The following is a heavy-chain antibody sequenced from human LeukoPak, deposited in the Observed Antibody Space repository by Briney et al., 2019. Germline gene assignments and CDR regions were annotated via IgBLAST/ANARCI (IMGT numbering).Heavy chain of an antibody. V-gene: IGHV1-24*01. CDR2: FDPEDGET. D-gene: IGHD2-15*01. CDR1: GYTLTKLS. Sequence: ASVKVSCKVSGYTLTKLSMHWVRQAPGKGLEWMGGFDPEDGETIYAQKFQGRVTMTKDTSTDTAYMELSSLRSEDTAVYYCATRENVVAASYYYYYGMDVWGKGTTVTVSS. CDR3: ATRENVVAASYYYYYGMDV. J-gene: IGHJ6*04.